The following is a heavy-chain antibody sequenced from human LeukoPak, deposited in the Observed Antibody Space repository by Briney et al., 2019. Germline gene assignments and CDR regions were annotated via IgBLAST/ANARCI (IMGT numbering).Heavy chain of an antibody. V-gene: IGHV3-21*01. D-gene: IGHD2/OR15-2a*01. CDR2: ISSSSSYI. Sequence: GGSLRLSCAASGFTFSSYSMNWVRQAPGKGLEWVSSISSSSSYIYYADPVKGRFTISRDNAKNSLYLQMNSLRAEDTAVYYCARDRISRPRAFDIWGQGTMVTVSS. CDR1: GFTFSSYS. J-gene: IGHJ3*02. CDR3: ARDRISRPRAFDI.